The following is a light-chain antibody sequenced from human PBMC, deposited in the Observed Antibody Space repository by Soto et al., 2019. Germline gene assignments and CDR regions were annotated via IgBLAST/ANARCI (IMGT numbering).Light chain of an antibody. V-gene: IGKV1-5*01. CDR2: DAS. Sequence: DIQMTQSPSTLSASVGDRVHITCRASERVSTWLAWYQQKPGKAPKLLIYDASSLESGVPSRFSGTGSGTQVTLTISSLQPDDFATYYCQHYKTYPLTFGQGTRVEIK. CDR1: ERVSTW. CDR3: QHYKTYPLT. J-gene: IGKJ1*01.